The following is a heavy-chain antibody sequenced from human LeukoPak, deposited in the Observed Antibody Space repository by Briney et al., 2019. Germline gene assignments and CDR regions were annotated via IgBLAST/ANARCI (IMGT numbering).Heavy chain of an antibody. J-gene: IGHJ4*02. CDR3: ARDRKSTVTTEYFLGY. CDR1: GYIFSRYF. CDR2: ISTDNGNT. D-gene: IGHD4-17*01. Sequence: APGKPSCTASGYIFSRYFINWVRQSPGHQLEWMGWISTDNGNTNYAQKLQGRVTMATDTSTSTAYMELSRLRSEDTAVYDCARDRKSTVTTEYFLGYWGQGTLVTVAS. V-gene: IGHV1-18*01.